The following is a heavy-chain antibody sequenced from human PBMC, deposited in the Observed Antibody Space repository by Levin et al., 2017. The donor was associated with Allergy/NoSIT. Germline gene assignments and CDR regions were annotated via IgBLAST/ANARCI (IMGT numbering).Heavy chain of an antibody. Sequence: KISCKVSGGTFSTYAVSWVRQAPGQGLEWLGGIIPAFDTPNYAQTLEGRVTITADRSTSTAYMELSSLRSEDTALYYCARPLVPPIHDYGLDSWGQGTLVTVS. CDR3: ARPLVPPIHDYGLDS. V-gene: IGHV1-69*06. CDR2: IIPAFDTP. CDR1: GGTFSTYA. J-gene: IGHJ4*02. D-gene: IGHD4-17*01.